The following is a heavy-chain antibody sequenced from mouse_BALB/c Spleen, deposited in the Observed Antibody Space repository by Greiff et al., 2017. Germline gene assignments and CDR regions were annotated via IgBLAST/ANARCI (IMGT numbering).Heavy chain of an antibody. V-gene: IGHV1-7*01. CDR2: INPSTGYT. D-gene: IGHD2-1*01. CDR1: GYTFTSYW. CDR3: AREGYGNYVGFAY. J-gene: IGHJ3*01. Sequence: VQRVESGAELAKPGASVKMSCKASGYTFTSYWMHWVKQRPGQGLEWIGYINPSTGYTEYNQKFKDKATLTADKSSSTAYMQLSSLTSEDSAVYYCAREGYGNYVGFAYWGQGTLVTVSA.